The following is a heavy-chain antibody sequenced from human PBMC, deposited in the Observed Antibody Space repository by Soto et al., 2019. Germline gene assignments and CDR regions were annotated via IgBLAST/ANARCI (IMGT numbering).Heavy chain of an antibody. J-gene: IGHJ5*02. V-gene: IGHV3-7*01. CDR2: IKQDGSEI. CDR1: GFTFGSYW. CDR3: ASYSGSYFPVGHDR. Sequence: LRLSCVGSGFTFGSYWMSWVRQAPGGGLEWVANIKQDGSEIHYLESVKGRFTIFRDNAKKSLYLQMTSLSAEDTAVYFCASYSGSYFPVGHDRWGQGTLVTVSS. D-gene: IGHD1-26*01.